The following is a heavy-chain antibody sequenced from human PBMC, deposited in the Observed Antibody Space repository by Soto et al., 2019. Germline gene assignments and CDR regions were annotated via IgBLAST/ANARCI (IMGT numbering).Heavy chain of an antibody. Sequence: ASVKVSCKASGYTFTSYAMHWVRQAPGQRLEWMGWIIPVLGIANYAQKFQGRVTITADKSTSTAYMELSSLRSEDTAVYHCARDSELKAGTDDYWGQGTLVTVSS. CDR2: IIPVLGIA. V-gene: IGHV1-69*10. D-gene: IGHD6-19*01. CDR1: GYTFTSYA. J-gene: IGHJ4*02. CDR3: ARDSELKAGTDDY.